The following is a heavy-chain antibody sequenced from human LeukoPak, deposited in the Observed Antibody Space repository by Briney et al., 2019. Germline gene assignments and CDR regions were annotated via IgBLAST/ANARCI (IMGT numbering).Heavy chain of an antibody. Sequence: SVKLSCKASGGSFSSYTISWVRQAPGQGLEWMGRISPILGIANYAQKFLGRVTITADKSTSTAYMELSSLRSEDTAVYCCARDKYDFWSGYPDNWFDPWGQGTLVTVS. D-gene: IGHD3-3*01. V-gene: IGHV1-69*04. CDR3: ARDKYDFWSGYPDNWFDP. CDR2: ISPILGIA. J-gene: IGHJ5*02. CDR1: GGSFSSYT.